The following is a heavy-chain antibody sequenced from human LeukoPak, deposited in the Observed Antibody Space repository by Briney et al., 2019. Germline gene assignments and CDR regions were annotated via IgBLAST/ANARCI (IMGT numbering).Heavy chain of an antibody. V-gene: IGHV1-8*01. J-gene: IGHJ4*02. Sequence: ASVKVSCKASGYTFTSDDINWVRQATGQRRESMGWMDPNSGNTGQAQKFQGRITMTRNTSMSTAYMELSSLRPEDTAVYYCAKYKSGDYFDSGKRYYFDQWGQGTPVTVSS. CDR1: GYTFTSDD. CDR3: AKYKSGDYFDSGKRYYFDQ. CDR2: MDPNSGNT. D-gene: IGHD3-9*01.